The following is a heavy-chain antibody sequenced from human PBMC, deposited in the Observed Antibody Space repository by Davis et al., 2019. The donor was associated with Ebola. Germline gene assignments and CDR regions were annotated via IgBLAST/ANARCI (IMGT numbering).Heavy chain of an antibody. Sequence: PGGSLRLSCSAPGFTFSDYYMNWIRQAPGKGLEWISYISSSGSMIYYADSMKGRFTISRDNARNSLYLQMNSLRAEDTAVYYCARDMDSSGWKKFDYWGQGTLVTVSS. CDR1: GFTFSDYY. CDR3: ARDMDSSGWKKFDY. D-gene: IGHD6-19*01. V-gene: IGHV3-11*04. J-gene: IGHJ4*02. CDR2: ISSSGSMI.